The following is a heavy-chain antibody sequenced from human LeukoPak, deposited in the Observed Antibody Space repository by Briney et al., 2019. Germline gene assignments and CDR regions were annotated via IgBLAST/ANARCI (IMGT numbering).Heavy chain of an antibody. D-gene: IGHD3-16*01. J-gene: IGHJ6*03. V-gene: IGHV4-38-2*01. Sequence: KTSETLSLTCAVSGYSISSGYYWGWIRQPPGKGLEWIGSIYYSGSTYYNPSLKSRVTISVDTSKNQFSLKLSSVTAADTAVYYCARQLMEYYYYYMDVWGKGTTVTVSS. CDR1: GYSISSGYY. CDR3: ARQLMEYYYYYMDV. CDR2: IYYSGST.